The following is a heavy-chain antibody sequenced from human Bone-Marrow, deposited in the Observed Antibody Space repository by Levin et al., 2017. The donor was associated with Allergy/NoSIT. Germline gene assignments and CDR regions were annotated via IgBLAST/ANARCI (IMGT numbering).Heavy chain of an antibody. J-gene: IGHJ4*02. CDR1: GFTFSSFA. Sequence: GASVKVSCAASGFTFSSFAMHWVRQSPGKGLEWVAVISYDGSNEYYADSVKGRFTISRDSSKNTVYLQMNSLRTEDTAVYYCARAYTSSGWGHFDYWGQGALVTVSS. CDR2: ISYDGSNE. CDR3: ARAYTSSGWGHFDY. D-gene: IGHD6-19*01. V-gene: IGHV3-30-3*01.